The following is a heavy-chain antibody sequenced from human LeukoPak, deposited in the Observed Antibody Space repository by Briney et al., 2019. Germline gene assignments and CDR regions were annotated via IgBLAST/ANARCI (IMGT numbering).Heavy chain of an antibody. V-gene: IGHV3-7*04. CDR3: ARGGGLDV. CDR1: GFTFSSYC. CDR2: INHNGNVN. J-gene: IGHJ6*02. Sequence: GGSLRLSCAASGFTFSSYCMNWARQAPGKGLEWVASINHNGNVNYYVDSVKGRFTISRDNAKNSLYLQMSNLRAEDTAVYFCARGGGLDVWGQGATVTVSS.